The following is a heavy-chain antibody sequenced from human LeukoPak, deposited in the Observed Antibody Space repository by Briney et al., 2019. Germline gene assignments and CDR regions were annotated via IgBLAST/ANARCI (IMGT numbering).Heavy chain of an antibody. CDR3: ARHSLLGYCSSTSCYHFDY. J-gene: IGHJ4*02. Sequence: SETLSLTCSVSGDSIRSSSYYWGWIRQPPGKGLEWLGSIYYSGDTYYNPSLKSRVTISVDTSKNQFSLKLSSVTAADTAVYYCARHSLLGYCSSTSCYHFDYWGQGTLVTVSS. V-gene: IGHV4-39*01. D-gene: IGHD2-2*01. CDR1: GDSIRSSSYY. CDR2: IYYSGDT.